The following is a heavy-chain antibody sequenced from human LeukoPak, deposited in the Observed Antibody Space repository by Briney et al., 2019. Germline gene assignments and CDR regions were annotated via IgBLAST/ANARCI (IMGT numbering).Heavy chain of an antibody. J-gene: IGHJ4*02. CDR2: IYSGGGT. V-gene: IGHV3-53*05. CDR3: AKDAAAAGKRFDH. CDR1: GFTVSSNY. Sequence: GGSLRLSCAASGFTVSSNYMSWVRQAPGKGLEWVSVIYSGGGTYYADSVKGRFTISRDNAKNSLYLQMNSLRAEDTALYYCAKDAAAAGKRFDHWGQGTLVTVAS. D-gene: IGHD6-13*01.